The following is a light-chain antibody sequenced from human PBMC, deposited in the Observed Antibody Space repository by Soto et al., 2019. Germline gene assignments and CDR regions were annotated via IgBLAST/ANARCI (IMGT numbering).Light chain of an antibody. V-gene: IGKV3-20*01. CDR3: QHYAYSSWT. Sequence: GLTKSLGTLSLSPGERATXXXXXSQSVDSKDLAWYQQKPGQAPRILIFGASNRATGIPDRFSGSGSGTDFTLTISRLEPGDFAVYYCQHYAYSSWTFGQGTKVDIK. J-gene: IGKJ1*01. CDR1: QSVDSKD. CDR2: GAS.